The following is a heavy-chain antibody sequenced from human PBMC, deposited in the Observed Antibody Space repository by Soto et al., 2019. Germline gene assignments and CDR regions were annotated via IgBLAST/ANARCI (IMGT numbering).Heavy chain of an antibody. Sequence: PGGSLRLSCAASGFTFSSYSMNWVRQAPGKGLEWVSSISSSSSYIYYADSVKGRFTISRDNAKNSLYLQMNSLRAEDTAVYYCARDLLSFRGSTHPYGMDVWGQGTTVTVSS. D-gene: IGHD1-26*01. CDR1: GFTFSSYS. J-gene: IGHJ6*02. CDR3: ARDLLSFRGSTHPYGMDV. V-gene: IGHV3-21*01. CDR2: ISSSSSYI.